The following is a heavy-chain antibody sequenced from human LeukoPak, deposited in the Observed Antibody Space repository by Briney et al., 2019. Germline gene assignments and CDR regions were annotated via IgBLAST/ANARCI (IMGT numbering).Heavy chain of an antibody. D-gene: IGHD3-22*01. CDR2: IYYSGTT. CDR1: GGSISSYY. Sequence: PSETLSLTCTVSGGSISSYYWRWIRQPPGKGLEWIGYIYYSGTTNYNPSLKSRVTISLDTSKNQFSLKLSSVTAADTAVYYCARGPRYDSSGYYYFDYWGQGTLVTVSS. J-gene: IGHJ4*02. CDR3: ARGPRYDSSGYYYFDY. V-gene: IGHV4-59*01.